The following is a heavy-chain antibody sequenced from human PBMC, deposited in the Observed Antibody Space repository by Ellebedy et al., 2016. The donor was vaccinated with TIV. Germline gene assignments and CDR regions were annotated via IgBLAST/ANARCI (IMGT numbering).Heavy chain of an antibody. CDR3: ARDRRLGSSWSLYY. D-gene: IGHD6-13*01. Sequence: AASVKVSCKASGYTFTSYDINWVRQATGQGLEWMGWMNPNSGNTGYAQKFQGRVTITRDTSASTAYMELSSLRSEDTAVYYCARDRRLGSSWSLYYWGQGTLVTVSS. CDR2: MNPNSGNT. CDR1: GYTFTSYD. V-gene: IGHV1-8*01. J-gene: IGHJ4*02.